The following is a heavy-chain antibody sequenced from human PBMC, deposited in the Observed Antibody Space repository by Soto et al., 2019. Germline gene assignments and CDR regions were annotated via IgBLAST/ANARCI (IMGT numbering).Heavy chain of an antibody. D-gene: IGHD3-3*01. V-gene: IGHV1-24*01. CDR3: ATADTAGVGEVWSRNYYPMDV. CDR1: GDTLTELS. Sequence: QVQLVQSGAEVKKPGASVRVSCKVSGDTLTELSINWVRQAPGKGLEWMGGFDAEDGEAIYAQRFQGRVTMTEDTATDTAYMELTSVRAEDTAIYYCATADTAGVGEVWSRNYYPMDVWGQGTTVTVAS. J-gene: IGHJ6*02. CDR2: FDAEDGEA.